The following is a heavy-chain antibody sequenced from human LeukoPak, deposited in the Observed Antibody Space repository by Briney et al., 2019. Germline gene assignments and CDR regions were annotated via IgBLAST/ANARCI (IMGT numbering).Heavy chain of an antibody. J-gene: IGHJ6*02. V-gene: IGHV3-23*01. Sequence: GGSLRLSCAASRFTFSSYAMSWVRQAPGKGLEWVSAISGSGGSTYYADSVKGRFTISRDNSKNTLYLQMNSLRAEDTAVYYCARSIGYYYTMDVWGQGTTVTVSS. CDR2: ISGSGGST. CDR3: ARSIGYYYTMDV. D-gene: IGHD3-22*01. CDR1: RFTFSSYA.